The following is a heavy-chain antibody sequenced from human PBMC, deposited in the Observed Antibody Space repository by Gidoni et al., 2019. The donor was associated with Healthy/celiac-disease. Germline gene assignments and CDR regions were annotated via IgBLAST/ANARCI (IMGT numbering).Heavy chain of an antibody. Sequence: QVQLVQSGAEVKKPGASVKVSCTASGYTFTSYYMHWVRQAPGQGLEWMGIINPSGGSTSYAQKFQGRVTMTRDTSTSTVYMELSSLRSEDTAVYYCARDSGYMTTVTHNFDYWGQGTLVTVSS. J-gene: IGHJ4*02. D-gene: IGHD4-17*01. CDR3: ARDSGYMTTVTHNFDY. CDR1: GYTFTSYY. V-gene: IGHV1-46*01. CDR2: INPSGGST.